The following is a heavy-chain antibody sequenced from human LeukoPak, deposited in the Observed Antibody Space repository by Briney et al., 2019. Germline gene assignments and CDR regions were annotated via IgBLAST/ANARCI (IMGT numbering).Heavy chain of an antibody. CDR2: IYYSGST. CDR3: ARDYDSSAGY. V-gene: IGHV4-59*01. Sequence: PSETLSLTCSVPGGSISSYYWSWIRQPPGKGLEWIGYIYYSGSTNYNPSLKSRVTISVDTSKNQFSLKLSSVTAADTAVYYCARDYDSSAGYWGQGTLVTVSS. D-gene: IGHD3-22*01. J-gene: IGHJ4*02. CDR1: GGSISSYY.